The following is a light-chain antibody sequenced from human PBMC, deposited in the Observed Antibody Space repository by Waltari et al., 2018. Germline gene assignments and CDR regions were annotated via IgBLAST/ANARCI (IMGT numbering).Light chain of an antibody. CDR1: SSDVGAYNH. CDR3: SSYADNTIFV. J-gene: IGLJ1*01. V-gene: IGLV2-8*01. CDR2: EVN. Sequence: QSALTQPPSASGSPGQSVTISCTGTSSDVGAYNHVSWHQQHPGQAPKLMIYEVNKRPSGVPERFPGSKSGNTASLTVSGLQAEDEADYYCSSYADNTIFVFGTGTKVTVL.